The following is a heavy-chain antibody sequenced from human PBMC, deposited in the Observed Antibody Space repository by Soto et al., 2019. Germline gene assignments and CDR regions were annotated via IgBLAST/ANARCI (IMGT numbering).Heavy chain of an antibody. J-gene: IGHJ4*02. D-gene: IGHD5-18*01. CDR3: ARDRAYRYGPHNY. CDR2: ISSSSSYT. Sequence: PGGSLRLSCAASGFTFSDYYMSWIRQAPGKGLEWVSYISSSSSYTNYADSVKGRFTISRDNAKNSLYLQMNSLRAEDTAVYYCARDRAYRYGPHNYWGQGTLVTVSS. V-gene: IGHV3-11*05. CDR1: GFTFSDYY.